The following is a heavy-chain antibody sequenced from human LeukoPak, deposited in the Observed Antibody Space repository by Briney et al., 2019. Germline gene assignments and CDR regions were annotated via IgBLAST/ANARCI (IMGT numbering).Heavy chain of an antibody. D-gene: IGHD3-3*01. CDR2: IYHGGST. V-gene: IGHV4-39*01. J-gene: IGHJ5*02. Sequence: IPSETLSLTCFVSGASIINNNYYWAWLRQPPGKGLEWIGSIYHGGSTSYNPYLKSRVTMSVDTSKSHFTLKLNSVTAADTAVYSCAGHKYYNFWGSFNWFDPWGQGTLVMVSS. CDR3: AGHKYYNFWGSFNWFDP. CDR1: GASIINNNYY.